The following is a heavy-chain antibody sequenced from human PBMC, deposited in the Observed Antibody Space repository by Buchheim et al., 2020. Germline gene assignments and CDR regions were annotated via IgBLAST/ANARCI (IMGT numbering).Heavy chain of an antibody. J-gene: IGHJ4*02. CDR3: AKDMRGSSGYFYFDY. V-gene: IGHV3-23*01. CDR2: ISGSGGST. CDR1: GFTFSSYA. Sequence: EVQLLESGGGLVQPGGSLRLSCAASGFTFSSYAMSWVRQAPGKGLEWVSAISGSGGSTYYADSVKGGLTISRGNSQNTQYLQMNSLRAEDTAVYYCAKDMRGSSGYFYFDYWGQGTL. D-gene: IGHD3-22*01.